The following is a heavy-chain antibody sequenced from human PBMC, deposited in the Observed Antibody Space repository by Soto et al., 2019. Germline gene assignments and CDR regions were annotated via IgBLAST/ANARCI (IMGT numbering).Heavy chain of an antibody. J-gene: IGHJ4*02. CDR1: GGSIGSGSYY. Sequence: QVQLQESGPGLVKPSQTLSLTCTVSGGSIGSGSYYWSWIRQHPGKGLEWIGYIYYSGSTYYNPSRKRRLAITIDTSTNQCSLKLSSVTAADTAVYYCARAGYDRDGGGYYDFDYWGQGTLVTVSS. V-gene: IGHV4-31*03. CDR3: ARAGYDRDGGGYYDFDY. D-gene: IGHD3-22*01. CDR2: IYYSGST.